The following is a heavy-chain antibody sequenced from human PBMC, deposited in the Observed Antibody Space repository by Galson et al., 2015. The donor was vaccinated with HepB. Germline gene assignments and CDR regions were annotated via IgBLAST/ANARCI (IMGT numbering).Heavy chain of an antibody. CDR3: TSGKPPITLGSTTGDFDS. D-gene: IGHD2/OR15-2a*01. CDR1: GFIFSNYG. Sequence: SLRLSCAASGFIFSNYGMHWVRQAPGKGLEWVSTITYDESGKYYADSVKGRFTVSRGNSKNTLYLEMNSLRAEDTAVYFCTSGKPPITLGSTTGDFDSWGQGTLVIVSS. J-gene: IGHJ4*02. V-gene: IGHV3-30*03. CDR2: ITYDESGK.